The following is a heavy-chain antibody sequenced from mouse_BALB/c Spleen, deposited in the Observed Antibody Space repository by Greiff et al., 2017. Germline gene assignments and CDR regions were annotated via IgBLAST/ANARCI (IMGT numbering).Heavy chain of an antibody. V-gene: IGHV5-17*02. CDR2: ISSGSSTI. Sequence: EVHLVDSGGGLVQPGGSRKLSCAASGFTFSSFGMHWVRQAPEKGLEWVAYISSGSSTIYYADTVKGRFTISRDNPKNTLFLQMTSLRSEDTAMYYCARSYYGNLFDYWGQGTTLTVSS. CDR3: ARSYYGNLFDY. CDR1: GFTFSSFG. J-gene: IGHJ2*01. D-gene: IGHD2-10*01.